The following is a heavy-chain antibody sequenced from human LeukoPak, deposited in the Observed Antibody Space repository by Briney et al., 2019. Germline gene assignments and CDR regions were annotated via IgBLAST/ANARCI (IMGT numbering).Heavy chain of an antibody. V-gene: IGHV3-74*01. Sequence: GGSLRLSCAASGFTLSSYWMHWVRQARGKGVVWVSRINTDGSSTSYADSVKGRFTISRDNAKNTLYLQMNSLRAEDTAVYYCARGYLITGYYYYMDVWGKGTTVTVSS. CDR2: INTDGSST. CDR1: GFTLSSYW. D-gene: IGHD5-24*01. CDR3: ARGYLITGYYYYMDV. J-gene: IGHJ6*03.